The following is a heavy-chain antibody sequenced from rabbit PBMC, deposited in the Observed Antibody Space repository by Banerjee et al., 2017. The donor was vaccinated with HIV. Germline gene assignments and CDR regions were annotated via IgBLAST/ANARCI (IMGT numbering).Heavy chain of an antibody. Sequence: QQQLEESGGGLVKPGGTLTLTCTASGLDFSSSYWICWVRQAPGKGLEWIACIYGGSSGSTHYASWAKGRFTVSKTSSTTVTLQMTSLTAADTATYFCARDGGSSNGYAFNLWGPGTLVTVS. D-gene: IGHD4-2*01. J-gene: IGHJ4*01. CDR3: ARDGGSSNGYAFNL. CDR1: GLDFSSSYW. V-gene: IGHV1S45*01. CDR2: IYGGSSGST.